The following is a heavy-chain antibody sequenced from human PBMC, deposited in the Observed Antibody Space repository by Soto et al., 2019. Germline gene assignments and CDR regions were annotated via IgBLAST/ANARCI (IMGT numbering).Heavy chain of an antibody. J-gene: IGHJ5*02. Sequence: QVQLQESGPGLVKPSETLSLTCTVSGGSISSYYWSWIRQPPGKGLEWIGYIYYSGSTNYNPSLKSRVTISVDTSKNQFSLKRSSVTAADTAVYYCARDRGRGWYLYWFDPWGQGTLVTVSS. V-gene: IGHV4-59*01. D-gene: IGHD6-19*01. CDR2: IYYSGST. CDR1: GGSISSYY. CDR3: ARDRGRGWYLYWFDP.